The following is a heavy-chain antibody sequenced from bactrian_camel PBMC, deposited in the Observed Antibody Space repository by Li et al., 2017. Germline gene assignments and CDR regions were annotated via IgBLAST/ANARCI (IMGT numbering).Heavy chain of an antibody. CDR1: GFTFSSYY. V-gene: IGHV3-2*01. D-gene: IGHD3*01. J-gene: IGHJ4*01. CDR2: IFSGGSSI. Sequence: HVQLVESGGGLVQPGGSLRLSCAASGFTFSSYYMSWVRQAPGKGLEWVSSIFSGGSSIYYADSVKGRFTISQGNAENTLYLQMNSLKSKDTAMYFCAARGLGADCSGPRRSSAEYVYWGQGTQVTVS. CDR3: AARGLGADCSGPRRSSAEYVY.